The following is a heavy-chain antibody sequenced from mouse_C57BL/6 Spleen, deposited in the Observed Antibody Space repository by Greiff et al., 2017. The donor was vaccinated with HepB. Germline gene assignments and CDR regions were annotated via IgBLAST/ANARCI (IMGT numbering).Heavy chain of an antibody. Sequence: EVKLMESGGGLVQPKGSLKLSCAASGFSFNTYAMNWVRQAPGKGLEWVARIRSKSNNYATYYADSVKDRFTISRDDSESMLYLQMNNVKTEDTAMYYCVMGDTRAWFAYWGQGTLVTVSA. CDR3: VMGDTRAWFAY. D-gene: IGHD3-3*01. CDR1: GFSFNTYA. CDR2: IRSKSNNYAT. J-gene: IGHJ3*01. V-gene: IGHV10-1*01.